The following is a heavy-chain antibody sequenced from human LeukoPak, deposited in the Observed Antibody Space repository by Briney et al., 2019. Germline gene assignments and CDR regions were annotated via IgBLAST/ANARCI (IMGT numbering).Heavy chain of an antibody. CDR1: GFTFSSYW. CDR3: AKDLGDYDFWSGYYTRGFDY. D-gene: IGHD3-3*01. Sequence: GGSLRLSCAASGFTFSSYWMSWVRQAPGKGLEWVSAISGSGGSTYYADSVKGRFTISRDNSKNTLYLQMNSLRAEDTAVYYCAKDLGDYDFWSGYYTRGFDYWGQGTLVTVSS. CDR2: ISGSGGST. V-gene: IGHV3-23*01. J-gene: IGHJ4*02.